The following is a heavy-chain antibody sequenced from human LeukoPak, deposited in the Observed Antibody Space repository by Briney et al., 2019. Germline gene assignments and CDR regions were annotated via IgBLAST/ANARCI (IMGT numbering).Heavy chain of an antibody. CDR2: FDPEDCET. D-gene: IGHD3-3*01. J-gene: IGHJ4*02. V-gene: IGHV1-24*01. CDR3: ATDGVTIFGVGTLGY. CDR1: GYILTELS. Sequence: ASAKLFYKVSGYILTELSMQWVPQAPGKRQVWMGGFDPEDCETIYAQKFQSTVTMTEDTSTETVYMELSSLRAEDTAVYYCATDGVTIFGVGTLGYWGQGTLVTVSS.